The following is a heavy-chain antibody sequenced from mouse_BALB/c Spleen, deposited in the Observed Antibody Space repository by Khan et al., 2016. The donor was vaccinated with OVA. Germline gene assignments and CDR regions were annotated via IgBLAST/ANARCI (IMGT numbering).Heavy chain of an antibody. D-gene: IGHD2-5*01. V-gene: IGHV1S136*01. J-gene: IGHJ3*01. Sequence: VQLQQSGPELVKPGASVKMSCKASGYTFTSSVIHWVKQKPGQGLEWIGYIYPYNDDTKYIEKFKGKATLTSDNSSSTAYMELSSLTSEDSAVYFWPTEDRNYTWLTYWGQGTMVSGSA. CDR3: PTEDRNYTWLTY. CDR1: GYTFTSSV. CDR2: IYPYNDDT.